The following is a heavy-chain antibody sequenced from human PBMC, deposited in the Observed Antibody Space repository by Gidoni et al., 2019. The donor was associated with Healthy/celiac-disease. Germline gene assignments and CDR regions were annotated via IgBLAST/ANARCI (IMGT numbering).Heavy chain of an antibody. J-gene: IGHJ5*02. CDR2: IYYTGCP. CDR3: ARGGWLRFKVSNWFDP. CDR1: VSSIGSGGYY. V-gene: IGHV4-31*03. D-gene: IGHD5-12*01. Sequence: QLQLQESGPGLVKPSQTLSLTCTVSVSSIGSGGYYWSWIRQHPVKGLEWIGYIYYTGCPYYNPYLKSRVTISVNTSKNQFSLKLSSLTAADTAVYYCARGGWLRFKVSNWFDPWGQGTLVTVSS.